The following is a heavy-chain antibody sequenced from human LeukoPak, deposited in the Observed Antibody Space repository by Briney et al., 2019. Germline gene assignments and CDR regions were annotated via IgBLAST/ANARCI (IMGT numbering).Heavy chain of an antibody. J-gene: IGHJ6*03. CDR3: ARDHRSDSSSWSRYYYYYYMDV. Sequence: PSETLSLTCTVSGGSISSYYWSWIRQPAGKGLEWIGRIYTSGSTNYNPSLKSRVTMSVDTSKNQFTLKLSSVTAADTAVYYCARDHRSDSSSWSRYYYYYYMDVWAKGPRSPSP. D-gene: IGHD6-13*01. CDR1: GGSISSYY. CDR2: IYTSGST. V-gene: IGHV4-4*07.